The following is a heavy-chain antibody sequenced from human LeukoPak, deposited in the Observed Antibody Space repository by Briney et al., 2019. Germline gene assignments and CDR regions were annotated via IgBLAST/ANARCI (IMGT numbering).Heavy chain of an antibody. CDR1: GSTFSSYS. V-gene: IGHV3-48*01. Sequence: GGSLRLSCAASGSTFSSYSMNWVRQAPGKGLEWVSYISSSSSTIYYADSVKGRFTISRDNAKNSLYLQMNSLRAEDTAVYYCARDFEYSSSSYYYYMDVWGKGTTVTVSS. CDR3: ARDFEYSSSSYYYYMDV. CDR2: ISSSSSTI. J-gene: IGHJ6*03. D-gene: IGHD6-6*01.